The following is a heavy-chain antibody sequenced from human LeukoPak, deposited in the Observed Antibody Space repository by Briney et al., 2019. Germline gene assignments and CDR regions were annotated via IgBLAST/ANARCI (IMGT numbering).Heavy chain of an antibody. CDR3: ATAAQKRFGELLLAY. J-gene: IGHJ4*02. Sequence: ASVKVSCKVSGYTLTELSMHWVRQAPGKGLEWMGGFDPEDGETIYAQKFQGRVTMTEDTSTDTAYMELSSLRSEDTAVYYCATAAQKRFGELLLAYWGQGTLVTVSS. CDR2: FDPEDGET. V-gene: IGHV1-24*01. D-gene: IGHD3-10*01. CDR1: GYTLTELS.